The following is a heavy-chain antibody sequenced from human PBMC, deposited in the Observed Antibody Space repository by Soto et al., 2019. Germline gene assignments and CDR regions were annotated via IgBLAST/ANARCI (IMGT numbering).Heavy chain of an antibody. CDR3: ATQEVGGSYVYTFDP. CDR1: GGSISSSSYY. V-gene: IGHV4-39*02. Sequence: QLQLQESGPGLVKPSETLSLTCTVSGGSISSSSYYWGWIRQPPGKGLEWIGSIYYSGSTYYNPSLKVRVTISVDTSKSHFSVKLSAVTAADTAVYYCATQEVGGSYVYTFDPWGQGTLVTVSS. CDR2: IYYSGST. J-gene: IGHJ5*02. D-gene: IGHD1-26*01.